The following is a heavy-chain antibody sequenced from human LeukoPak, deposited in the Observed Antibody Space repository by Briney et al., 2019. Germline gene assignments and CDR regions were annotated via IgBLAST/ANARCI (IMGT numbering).Heavy chain of an antibody. Sequence: GGSLRLSCAASGFTFNNYNMNWVRQAPGKALEWVSSITSSGTYIFYADSVKGRFTISRDNAKNSLYLQINSLGPEDTAVYFCARDPYSGKYGSYYYYYMDVWGKGTTVTVSS. CDR1: GFTFNNYN. CDR3: ARDPYSGKYGSYYYYYMDV. D-gene: IGHD5-12*01. J-gene: IGHJ6*03. CDR2: ITSSGTYI. V-gene: IGHV3-21*01.